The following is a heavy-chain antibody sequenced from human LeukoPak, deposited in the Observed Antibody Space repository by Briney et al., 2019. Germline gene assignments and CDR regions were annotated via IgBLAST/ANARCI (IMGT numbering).Heavy chain of an antibody. V-gene: IGHV3-53*04. Sequence: GGSLRLSCAASAFTVSSNFMTWVRQAPGKGLEWVSLIYAGGGTYYADSVQGRFSISRHLSKNTVDLQMRLEDTAVYYCASGRSYWYHLDYWGRGTLVTVSS. CDR2: IYAGGGT. D-gene: IGHD2-8*02. CDR3: ASGRSYWYHLDY. J-gene: IGHJ4*02. CDR1: AFTVSSNF.